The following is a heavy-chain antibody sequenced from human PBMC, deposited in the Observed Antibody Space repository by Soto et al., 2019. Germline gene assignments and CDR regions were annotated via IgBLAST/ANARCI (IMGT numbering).Heavy chain of an antibody. D-gene: IGHD3-10*01. CDR2: VNSDGSST. CDR1: GFTFSSYW. Sequence: EVQLVESGGGLVQPGGSLSLSCAASGFTFSSYWMHWVRQAPGKGLVWVSRVNSDGSSTSYADSVKGRFTISSDNAKNTLYLQMNSLSTEDTAVYYCARSPPNYYCSGSHWGQGTLVTVSS. V-gene: IGHV3-74*01. J-gene: IGHJ4*02. CDR3: ARSPPNYYCSGSH.